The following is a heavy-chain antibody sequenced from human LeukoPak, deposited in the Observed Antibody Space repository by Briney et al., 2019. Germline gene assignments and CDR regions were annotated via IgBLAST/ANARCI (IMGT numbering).Heavy chain of an antibody. J-gene: IGHJ5*02. CDR2: ISRTSESI. V-gene: IGHV3-21*01. CDR3: ARGATDTTRWFDP. D-gene: IGHD1-7*01. CDR1: GFTFNTYS. Sequence: GGSLRLSCAASGFTFNTYSMSWVRQAPGKGLEWVAIISRTSESIFYADSLKGRFTISRDNAKNSLYLQMNGLRAEDTAAYYCARGATDTTRWFDPWGQGTLVTVSS.